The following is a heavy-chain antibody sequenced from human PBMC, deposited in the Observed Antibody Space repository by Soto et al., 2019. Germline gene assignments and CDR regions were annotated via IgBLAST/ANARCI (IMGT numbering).Heavy chain of an antibody. CDR1: GGSISSGGYY. J-gene: IGHJ5*02. V-gene: IGHV4-31*03. D-gene: IGHD6-13*01. CDR3: ARYATLPAGGGWFDP. Sequence: SETLSLTCTVSGGSISSGGYYWSWIRQHPGKGLEWIGYIYYSGSTYYIPSLKSRVTISVDTSKNQFSLKLSSVTAADTAVYYCARYATLPAGGGWFDPWGQGTLVTVSS. CDR2: IYYSGST.